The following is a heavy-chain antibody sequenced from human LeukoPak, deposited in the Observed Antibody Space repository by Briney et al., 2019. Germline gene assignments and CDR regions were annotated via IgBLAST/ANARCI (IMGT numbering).Heavy chain of an antibody. D-gene: IGHD3-3*01. Sequence: EASVKVSCKASGYTFTSYDINWVRQDTGQGLEWMGWMNPNSGNTGYAQKFQGRVTMTRNTSISTAYMELSSLRSEDTAVYYCARGLYYDFWSGYWDYYGMDVWGQGTTVTVSS. V-gene: IGHV1-8*01. J-gene: IGHJ6*02. CDR3: ARGLYYDFWSGYWDYYGMDV. CDR1: GYTFTSYD. CDR2: MNPNSGNT.